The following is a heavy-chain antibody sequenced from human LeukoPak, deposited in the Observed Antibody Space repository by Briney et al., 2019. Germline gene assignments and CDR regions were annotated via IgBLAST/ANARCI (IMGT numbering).Heavy chain of an antibody. J-gene: IGHJ3*02. CDR3: TRIDCTGGTCHDAFDI. CDR2: TRNKANSYAT. CDR1: GFIFSDHY. D-gene: IGHD2-15*01. Sequence: GGSLRLSCAASGFIFSDHYMGWVRQAPGKGLEWVGRTRNKANSYATEYAASVKGRFTISRDDSKNSLYLQMNSLKTEDTAVYYCTRIDCTGGTCHDAFDIWGQGTMVTVSS. V-gene: IGHV3-72*01.